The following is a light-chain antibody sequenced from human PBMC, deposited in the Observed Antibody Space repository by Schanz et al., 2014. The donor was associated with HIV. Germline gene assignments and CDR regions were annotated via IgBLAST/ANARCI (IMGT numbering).Light chain of an antibody. J-gene: IGLJ1*01. CDR3: QSYDSSLSGSYV. Sequence: QSVLTQPPSVSGAPGQRVTISCTGSSSNIGAGYDVPWYQQLPGTAPKVLIYGNSNRPSGVPDRFSGSKSGTSASLAITGLQAEDEADYYCQSYDSSLSGSYVFGTGTKLTVL. V-gene: IGLV1-40*01. CDR1: SSNIGAGYD. CDR2: GNS.